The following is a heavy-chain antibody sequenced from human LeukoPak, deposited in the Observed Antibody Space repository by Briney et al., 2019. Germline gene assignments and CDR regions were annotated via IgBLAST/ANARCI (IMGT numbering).Heavy chain of an antibody. J-gene: IGHJ4*02. CDR2: ISHSGST. D-gene: IGHD3-10*01. V-gene: IGHV4-4*02. CDR3: ARGRIFMVRGVIKNYFDY. CDR1: GASISTGNW. Sequence: PSETLSLTCVVSGASISTGNWWSWVRQPPRKGLEWIGEISHSGSTNYNPSLKSRVTISLDKSKNQFSLKLSSVTAADTAVYYCARGRIFMVRGVIKNYFDYWGQGTLVTVSS.